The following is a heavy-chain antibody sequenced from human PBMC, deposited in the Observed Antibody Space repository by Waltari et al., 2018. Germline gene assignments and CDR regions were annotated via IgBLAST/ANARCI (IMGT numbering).Heavy chain of an antibody. CDR3: ARVKASRFLEWLFWFDY. D-gene: IGHD3-3*01. J-gene: IGHJ4*02. CDR1: GGSISSSSYY. Sequence: QLQLQESGPGLVKPSETLSLTCTVSGGSISSSSYYWGWVRQPPGKGLEWIGSIYFSGNTYHNPSLKSRVTISVDTSKNQFSLKLSSVTAADTAVYYCARVKASRFLEWLFWFDYWGQGTLVTVSS. CDR2: IYFSGNT. V-gene: IGHV4-39*07.